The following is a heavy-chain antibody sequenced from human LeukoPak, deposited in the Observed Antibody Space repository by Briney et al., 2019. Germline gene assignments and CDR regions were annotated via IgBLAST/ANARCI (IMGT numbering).Heavy chain of an antibody. D-gene: IGHD2-21*01. Sequence: ASVKVSCKASGFTFTSYDINWVRQASGQGLEWMGWMNPNNGNTGYAQKFQGRVTMTRDTSISTAYMGLRGLRSEDTAVYYCVRDGDGIAISLNHRFAPSRQPTLLTVPP. V-gene: IGHV1-8*01. CDR1: GFTFTSYD. J-gene: IGHJ5*02. CDR3: VRDGDGIAISLNHRFAP. CDR2: MNPNNGNT.